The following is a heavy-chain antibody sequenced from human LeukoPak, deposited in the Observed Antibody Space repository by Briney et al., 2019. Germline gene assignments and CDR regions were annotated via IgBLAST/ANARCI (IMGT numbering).Heavy chain of an antibody. D-gene: IGHD5-24*01. Sequence: PSQTLSLTCTVSGGSISSGDYYWSWIRQPPGKGLEWIGYIYYSGSTYYNPSLKSRVTISVDTSKNQFSLKLSSVTAADTAVYYCARGQEMATMFVDYWGQGTLVTVSS. CDR3: ARGQEMATMFVDY. CDR2: IYYSGST. CDR1: GGSISSGDYY. J-gene: IGHJ4*02. V-gene: IGHV4-30-4*08.